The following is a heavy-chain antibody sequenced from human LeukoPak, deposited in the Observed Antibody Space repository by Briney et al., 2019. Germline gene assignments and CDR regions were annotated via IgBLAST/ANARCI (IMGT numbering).Heavy chain of an antibody. CDR2: ISAYNGNT. J-gene: IGHJ4*02. D-gene: IGHD3-22*01. V-gene: IGHV1-18*01. CDR1: GYTFTSYG. CDR3: ARGGHYYDSSGLFDY. Sequence: ASVTVSCKASGYTFTSYGISWVRQAPGQGLEWMGWISAYNGNTNYAQKLQGRVTMTTDTSTSTAYMELRSLRSDDTAVYYCARGGHYYDSSGLFDYWGQGTLVTVSS.